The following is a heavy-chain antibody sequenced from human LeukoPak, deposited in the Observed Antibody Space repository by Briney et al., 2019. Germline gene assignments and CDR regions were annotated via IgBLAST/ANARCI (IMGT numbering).Heavy chain of an antibody. CDR2: VSYDGSDM. D-gene: IGHD3-22*01. Sequence: GGSLRLSCAAAGGTFNNYAIHWVRQAPGKGLEWVAFVSYDGSDMTYDDSVKDRLTISRDNSKNTLYVQMDSLRADGTAVYYCARAYAVRDSSGYRLFPAADWGPGTLVTVSS. CDR3: ARAYAVRDSSGYRLFPAAD. CDR1: GGTFNNYA. J-gene: IGHJ4*02. V-gene: IGHV3-30*04.